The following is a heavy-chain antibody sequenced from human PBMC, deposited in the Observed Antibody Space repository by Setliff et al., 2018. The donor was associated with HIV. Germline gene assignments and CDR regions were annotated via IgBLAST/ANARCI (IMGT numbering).Heavy chain of an antibody. CDR3: ARLRYSVFDY. V-gene: IGHV4-34*01. CDR2: INHSGST. D-gene: IGHD3-9*01. J-gene: IGHJ4*01. Sequence: TLSLTCSASGVSISGPIGITYYWDWLRQPPGKGLEWIGEINHSGSTNYNPSLKGRVTMSVDTSKNQFSLKLSFVTAADTAVYYCARLRYSVFDYWGHGTLVTVSS. CDR1: GVSISGPIGITYY.